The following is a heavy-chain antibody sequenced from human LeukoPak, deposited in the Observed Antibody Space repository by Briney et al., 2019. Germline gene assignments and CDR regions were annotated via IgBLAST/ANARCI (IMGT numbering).Heavy chain of an antibody. CDR3: ARDRFGERTFEE. CDR2: ILKNGDT. CDR1: GFAFSSFD. J-gene: IGHJ3*01. Sequence: GGSLRLSCAASGFAFSSFDMLWVRQSPRKGLEWVARILKNGDTDYGAFVEGRFTISRENAKSYVYLQMNSLRDGDTAVYYCARDRFGERTFEEWGQGTMVTVSS. V-gene: IGHV3-13*01. D-gene: IGHD3-10*01.